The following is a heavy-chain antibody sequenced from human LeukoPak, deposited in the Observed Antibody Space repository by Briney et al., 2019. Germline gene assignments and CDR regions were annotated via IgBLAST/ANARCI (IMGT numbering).Heavy chain of an antibody. D-gene: IGHD3-10*01. CDR3: ASTKGLGTYGSGSYYY. J-gene: IGHJ4*02. Sequence: GASVKVSCKASGYTFTSYDINWVRQATGQGLEWMGWMNPNSGNTGYAQKFQGRVTITRNTSISTAYMELSSLRSEDTAVYYCASTKGLGTYGSGSYYYWGQGTLVTVSS. CDR1: GYTFTSYD. CDR2: MNPNSGNT. V-gene: IGHV1-8*01.